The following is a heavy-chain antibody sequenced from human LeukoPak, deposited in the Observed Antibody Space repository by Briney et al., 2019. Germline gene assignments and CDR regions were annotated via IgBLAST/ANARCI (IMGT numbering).Heavy chain of an antibody. CDR3: ARGTAVAGNRWFDP. CDR2: ISYSGST. CDR1: GGSISSFY. J-gene: IGHJ5*02. V-gene: IGHV4-59*01. D-gene: IGHD6-19*01. Sequence: SETLSLTCTVSGGSISSFYWSWIRQPPGEGLEWIGYISYSGSTNYNPSLESRVTISVDTSKNQFSLKLRPVTAADTAVYYCARGTAVAGNRWFDPWGQGTLVTVSS.